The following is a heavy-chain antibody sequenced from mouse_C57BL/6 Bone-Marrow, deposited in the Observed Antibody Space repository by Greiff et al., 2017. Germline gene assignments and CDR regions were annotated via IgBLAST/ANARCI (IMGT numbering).Heavy chain of an antibody. Sequence: VQLQQSGAELVRPGTSVKVSCKASGYAFTNYLIEWVKQRPGQGLEWIGVINPGSGGTNYNEKFKGKATLTADKSSSTAYMQLSSLTSEDSAVYFCARECLLTFYAMDYWGQGTSVTVSS. CDR1: GYAFTNYL. V-gene: IGHV1-54*01. CDR3: ARECLLTFYAMDY. J-gene: IGHJ4*01. D-gene: IGHD4-1*01. CDR2: INPGSGGT.